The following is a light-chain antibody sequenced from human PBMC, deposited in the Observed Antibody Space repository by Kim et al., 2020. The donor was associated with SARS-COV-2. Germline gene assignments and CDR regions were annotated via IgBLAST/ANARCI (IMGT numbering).Light chain of an antibody. V-gene: IGLV1-44*01. Sequence: RVNISCSGSNPNIGTNSVSWNQHLPGKAPQLLIYDNNRRPSGVPDRFAGSKSGTSASLAISGLQSEDEADYYCATWDDIRNGNWVLGGGTQLTVL. CDR2: DNN. J-gene: IGLJ3*02. CDR3: ATWDDIRNGNWV. CDR1: NPNIGTNS.